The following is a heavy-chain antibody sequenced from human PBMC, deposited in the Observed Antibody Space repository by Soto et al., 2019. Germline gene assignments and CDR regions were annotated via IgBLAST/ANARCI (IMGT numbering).Heavy chain of an antibody. J-gene: IGHJ4*02. V-gene: IGHV4-39*01. Sequence: QLQLQESGPGLVKPSETLSLTCTVSGGSISSSSYYWGWIRQPPGKGLEWIGSIYYSGSTYYNPSLKSRVTISVDTSKNQFSLKLSSVTAADTAVYYCARPRCSGSYSPGYWGQGTLVTVSS. CDR2: IYYSGST. CDR1: GGSISSSSYY. CDR3: ARPRCSGSYSPGY. D-gene: IGHD1-26*01.